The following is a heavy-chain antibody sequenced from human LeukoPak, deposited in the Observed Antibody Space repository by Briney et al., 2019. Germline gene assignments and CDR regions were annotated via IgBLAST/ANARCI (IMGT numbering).Heavy chain of an antibody. Sequence: GGSLRLSCAASGLTFRPYGMHWVRQAPGKGLEWVAVILNDGSNQYYADSVKGRFTVSRDNSKNTVFLQVNSLRADDTAVYYCARDGVNWGIDLWGQGTLVIVSS. J-gene: IGHJ5*02. CDR3: ARDGVNWGIDL. V-gene: IGHV3-33*01. CDR2: ILNDGSNQ. CDR1: GLTFRPYG. D-gene: IGHD7-27*01.